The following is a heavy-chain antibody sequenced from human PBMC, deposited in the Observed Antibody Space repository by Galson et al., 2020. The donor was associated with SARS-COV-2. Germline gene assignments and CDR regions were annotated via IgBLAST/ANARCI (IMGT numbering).Heavy chain of an antibody. V-gene: IGHV4-61*02. CDR2: ITVSGNT. Sequence: SETLSLTCSVSGDTITSRCHYWSWVRQPAGKALEWNGSITVSGNTNYSPSLRSRITMSLDPSKNQFSLNLSSVTAADTAVYYCARETLYYYYYMDVWGKGTTVTISS. CDR1: GDTITSRCHY. J-gene: IGHJ6*03. CDR3: ARETLYYYYYMDV.